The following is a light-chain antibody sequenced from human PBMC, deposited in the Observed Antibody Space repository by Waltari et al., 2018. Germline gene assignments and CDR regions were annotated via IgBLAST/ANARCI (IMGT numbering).Light chain of an antibody. V-gene: IGKV1-12*01. J-gene: IGKJ4*01. CDR3: QQANSFPLT. CDR1: QVIRRW. Sequence: DIQMTQFPSSVSASVGDRVTLTCRASQVIRRWLAWYQQKQGKAPKFLIYGESNWQSGGASRCSGSGSGTDFTLTISSLQPEDFATYYCQQANSFPLTFGGGTKVEIK. CDR2: GES.